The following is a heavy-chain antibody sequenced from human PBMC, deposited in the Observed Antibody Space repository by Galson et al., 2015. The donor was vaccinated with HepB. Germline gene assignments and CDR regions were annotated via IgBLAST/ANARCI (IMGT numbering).Heavy chain of an antibody. D-gene: IGHD5-24*01. CDR1: GYTFTSYY. CDR2: INPSGGSA. CDR3: ARDVDPKEMATSQPPGMDV. J-gene: IGHJ6*02. Sequence: SVKVSCKASGYTFTSYYMHWVRQAPGQGLEWMGIINPSGGSASYAQKFQGRVTMTRDTSTSTVYMELSSLRSEDTAVYYCARDVDPKEMATSQPPGMDVWGQGTTVTVSS. V-gene: IGHV1-46*01.